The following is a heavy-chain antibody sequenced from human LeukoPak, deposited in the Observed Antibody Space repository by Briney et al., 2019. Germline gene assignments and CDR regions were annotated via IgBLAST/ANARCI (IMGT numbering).Heavy chain of an antibody. D-gene: IGHD3-3*01. CDR3: AKDDFWSGYGEKTNWFDP. Sequence: PGGSLRLSCAASGFTFSSYAMSWVRQAPGKGPEWVSAISGSGGSTYYADSVKGRFTISRDNSKNTLYLQMNSLRAEDTAVYYCAKDDFWSGYGEKTNWFDPWGQGTLVTVSS. CDR1: GFTFSSYA. J-gene: IGHJ5*02. CDR2: ISGSGGST. V-gene: IGHV3-23*01.